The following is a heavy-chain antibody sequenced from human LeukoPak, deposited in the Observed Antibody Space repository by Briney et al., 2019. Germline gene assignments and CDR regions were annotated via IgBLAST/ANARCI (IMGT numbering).Heavy chain of an antibody. CDR2: IYSGGST. D-gene: IGHD4-17*01. J-gene: IGHJ4*02. CDR1: GFTLSSFD. Sequence: GGSPRLSCTASGFTLSSFDMSWVRQAPGKGLEWVSVIYSGGSTYYADSVKGRFTISRDNSKNTLYLQMNSLRAEDTAVYYCARLYGDDDYWGQGTLVTVSS. V-gene: IGHV3-53*01. CDR3: ARLYGDDDY.